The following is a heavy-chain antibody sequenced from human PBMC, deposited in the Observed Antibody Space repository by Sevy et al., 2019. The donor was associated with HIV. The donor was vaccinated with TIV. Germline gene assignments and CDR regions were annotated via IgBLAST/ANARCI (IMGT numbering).Heavy chain of an antibody. CDR2: IHYSGDT. V-gene: IGHV4-38-2*01. Sequence: SETLSLTCVVSGYSISSYYWWDWFRRPPGKGLEWIGAIHYSGDTQYTPSLKSRVPVSAGTSNNRFSLSLSFMTAADTAIYYCASHDWGREDYWGQGILVTVSS. CDR3: ASHDWGREDY. D-gene: IGHD7-27*01. J-gene: IGHJ4*02. CDR1: GYSISSYYW.